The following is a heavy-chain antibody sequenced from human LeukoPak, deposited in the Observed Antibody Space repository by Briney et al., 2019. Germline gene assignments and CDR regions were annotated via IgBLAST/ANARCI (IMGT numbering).Heavy chain of an antibody. D-gene: IGHD3-10*01. J-gene: IGHJ4*02. V-gene: IGHV3-23*01. CDR3: AKDGNGRGSYYYFDY. Sequence: GGSLRLSCAASGFTFSSYAMSWVRQAPGKGLEWVSAISGSGGSTYYADSVKGRFTISRDNSKNTLYLQMNSLRAEDTAVYYCAKDGNGRGSYYYFDYWGQGTLVTVSS. CDR2: ISGSGGST. CDR1: GFTFSSYA.